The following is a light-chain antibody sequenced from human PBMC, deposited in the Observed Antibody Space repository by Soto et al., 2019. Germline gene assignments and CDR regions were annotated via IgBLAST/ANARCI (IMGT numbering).Light chain of an antibody. CDR2: EVS. CDR3: SSYSGSSNWV. J-gene: IGLJ3*02. V-gene: IGLV2-8*01. Sequence: QSALTQPPSASGSPGQSVAISCTGTSSDVGGYNYVSWYQHHPGKAPILMIYEVSRRPSGVSDRFSGSKPGNTASLTVSGLQAEDEADYYCSSYSGSSNWVFGGGTKLTVL. CDR1: SSDVGGYNY.